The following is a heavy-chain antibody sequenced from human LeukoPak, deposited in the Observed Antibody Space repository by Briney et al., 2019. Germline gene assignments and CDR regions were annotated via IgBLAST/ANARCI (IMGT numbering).Heavy chain of an antibody. Sequence: GGSLRLSCAASGFTFSDYSMTWVRQAPGKGLEWVSNIRSNGGETFYADSVKGRFTISRDNSKNTLYLEMNSLRAEDTAVYHCAKGGYTTWFDPWGQGTLVTVSS. V-gene: IGHV3-23*01. CDR1: GFTFSDYS. D-gene: IGHD2-15*01. CDR3: AKGGYTTWFDP. CDR2: IRSNGGET. J-gene: IGHJ5*02.